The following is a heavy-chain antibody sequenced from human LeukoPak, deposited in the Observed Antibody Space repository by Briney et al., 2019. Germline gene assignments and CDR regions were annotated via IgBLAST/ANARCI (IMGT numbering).Heavy chain of an antibody. J-gene: IGHJ5*02. CDR3: VRSPQLDP. D-gene: IGHD6-13*01. V-gene: IGHV4-59*01. Sequence: SETLSLTCTLSGGSISSYYWSWIRQPPGKGLEWIGYIYYTGSTNYNPSLKSRVTISVDTSKNQFSLTVTSVTAADTAVYYCVRSPQLDPWGQGILVTVSS. CDR1: GGSISSYY. CDR2: IYYTGST.